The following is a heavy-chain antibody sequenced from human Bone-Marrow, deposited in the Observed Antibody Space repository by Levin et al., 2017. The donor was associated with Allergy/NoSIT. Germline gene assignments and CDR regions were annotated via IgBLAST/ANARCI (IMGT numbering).Heavy chain of an antibody. Sequence: GGSLRLSCEGSGFTFSTYSMNWVRQAPGKGLEWISSMSDSGTFISYADSVKGRITISRDNALNSVFLQMTSLIVEDTAVYYCARGRTYYGSGTDYWGRGTLVTVSS. CDR1: GFTFSTYS. CDR2: MSDSGTFI. CDR3: ARGRTYYGSGTDY. V-gene: IGHV3-21*01. J-gene: IGHJ4*02. D-gene: IGHD3-10*01.